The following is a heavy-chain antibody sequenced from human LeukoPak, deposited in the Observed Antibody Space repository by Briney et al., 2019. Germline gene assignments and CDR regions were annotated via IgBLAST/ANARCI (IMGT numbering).Heavy chain of an antibody. J-gene: IGHJ4*02. CDR2: ISYDGINQ. Sequence: PGRSLRLSCAISGFTFSSYAMHWVRQAPGKGLEWAALISYDGINQYYADSVKGRFIISRDNSKNTLYLQLNSLRLGDTAVYYCTLTTFGVVYYFDYWGQGTLVTVSS. CDR1: GFTFSSYA. D-gene: IGHD1/OR15-1a*01. V-gene: IGHV3-30*04. CDR3: TLTTFGVVYYFDY.